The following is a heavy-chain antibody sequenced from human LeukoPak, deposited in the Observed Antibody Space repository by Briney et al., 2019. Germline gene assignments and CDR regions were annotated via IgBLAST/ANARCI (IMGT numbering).Heavy chain of an antibody. CDR3: ARVVLVRSSSWYTPSPSVFDY. Sequence: PSETLSLTCAVYGGSFSGYYWSWIRQPPGKGLEWIGEINHSGSTNYNPSLKSRVTISVDTSKNQFSLKLSSVTAADTAVYYCARVVLVRSSSWYTPSPSVFDYWGQGTLVTVSS. V-gene: IGHV4-34*01. J-gene: IGHJ4*02. CDR1: GGSFSGYY. CDR2: INHSGST. D-gene: IGHD6-13*01.